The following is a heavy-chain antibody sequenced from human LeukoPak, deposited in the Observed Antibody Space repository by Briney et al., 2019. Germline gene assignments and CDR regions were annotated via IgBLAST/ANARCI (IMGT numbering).Heavy chain of an antibody. D-gene: IGHD3-3*01. CDR2: MNPNSGNT. V-gene: IGHV1-8*01. Sequence: ASVKVSCKASGYTFTSYDINWVRQATGQGLEWMGWMNPNSGNTGYAQKFQGRVTMTRNTSISTAYIELSSLRSEDTAVYYCARGRSSRITIFGVVIKYFDYWGQGTLVTVSS. J-gene: IGHJ4*02. CDR1: GYTFTSYD. CDR3: ARGRSSRITIFGVVIKYFDY.